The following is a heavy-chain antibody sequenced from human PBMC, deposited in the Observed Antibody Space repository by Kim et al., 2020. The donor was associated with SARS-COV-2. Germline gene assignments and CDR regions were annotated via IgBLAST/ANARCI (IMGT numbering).Heavy chain of an antibody. V-gene: IGHV4-39*01. CDR1: SGSINSADYY. Sequence: SETLSLTCTLSSGSINSADYYWVWIRQSPGNGLEFIGKIHYLGSTDYNPSLMGRVSISIAPSKTSFSLTLTSVTAADTAVYFCARHFSGYSTLDSWGQG. CDR3: ARHFSGYSTLDS. J-gene: IGHJ4*02. D-gene: IGHD3-22*01. CDR2: IHYLGST.